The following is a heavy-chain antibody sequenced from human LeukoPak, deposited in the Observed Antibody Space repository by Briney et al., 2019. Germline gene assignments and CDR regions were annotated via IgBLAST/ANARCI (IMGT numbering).Heavy chain of an antibody. J-gene: IGHJ5*02. V-gene: IGHV3-30*02. CDR1: GFSFSSSA. CDR2: IRYDGSIK. Sequence: PGGSLRLPCTASGFSFSSSAMHWVRQAPGKGLEWVAFIRYDGSIKNYADSVKRRFSISRDNSKNTLYLQMSTLRPEDTAIYYCAKDGHTTGWLNWFDPWGQGTLVTVSS. D-gene: IGHD2/OR15-2a*01. CDR3: AKDGHTTGWLNWFDP.